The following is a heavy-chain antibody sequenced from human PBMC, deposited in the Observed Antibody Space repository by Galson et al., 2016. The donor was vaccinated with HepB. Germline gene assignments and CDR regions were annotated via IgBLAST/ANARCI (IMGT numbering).Heavy chain of an antibody. CDR2: IYWDDDK. Sequence: PALVKPPQTLTLTCTFSGFSLRTSGVAVGWIRQPPGKALEWLALIYWDDDKRYSPSLKSRFTITKDTSKNQVVLTMTNMDPVDTATYYCAHISDGRLNYYYDSSGPISFDYWGQGTLVTVSS. J-gene: IGHJ4*02. CDR1: GFSLRTSGVA. CDR3: AHISDGRLNYYYDSSGPISFDY. V-gene: IGHV2-5*02. D-gene: IGHD3-22*01.